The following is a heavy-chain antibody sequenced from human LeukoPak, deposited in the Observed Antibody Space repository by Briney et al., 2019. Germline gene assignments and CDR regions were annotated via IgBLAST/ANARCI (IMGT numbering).Heavy chain of an antibody. CDR3: ARGRFVLRFLEWLGNYFDY. D-gene: IGHD3-3*01. CDR1: GGSISYYY. J-gene: IGHJ4*02. Sequence: SETLSLTCTVSGGSISYYYWSWIRQPPGKGLEWIGYIYYSGSTNYNPSLKSRVTISVDTSKNQFSLNLSSVTTADTAVYYCARGRFVLRFLEWLGNYFDYWGQGTLVTVSS. CDR2: IYYSGST. V-gene: IGHV4-59*01.